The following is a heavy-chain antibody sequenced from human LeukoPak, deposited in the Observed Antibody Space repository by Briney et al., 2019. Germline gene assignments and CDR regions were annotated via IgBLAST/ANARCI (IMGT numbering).Heavy chain of an antibody. V-gene: IGHV1-58*02. Sequence: ASVKVSCKASGFTFTSSAMQWVRQARGQRLEWIGWIVVGSGNTNYAQKFQERVTITRDMSTSTAYMELSSLRSEDTAVYYCASYCSSTSCQRFDYWGQGTLVTVSS. CDR1: GFTFTSSA. D-gene: IGHD2-2*01. CDR3: ASYCSSTSCQRFDY. CDR2: IVVGSGNT. J-gene: IGHJ4*02.